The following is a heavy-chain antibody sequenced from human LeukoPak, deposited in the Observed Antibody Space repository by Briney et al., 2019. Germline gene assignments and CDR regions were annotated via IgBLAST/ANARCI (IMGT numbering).Heavy chain of an antibody. Sequence: SETLSLTCTVSGGSISSSSYYWGWIRQPPGKGLEWIGYIYYSGSTNYNPSLKSRVTISVDTSKNQFSLKLSSVTAADTAVYYCARVAVAGYAEYYFDYWGQGTLVTVSS. CDR3: ARVAVAGYAEYYFDY. V-gene: IGHV4-61*05. D-gene: IGHD6-19*01. CDR2: IYYSGST. J-gene: IGHJ4*02. CDR1: GGSISSSSYY.